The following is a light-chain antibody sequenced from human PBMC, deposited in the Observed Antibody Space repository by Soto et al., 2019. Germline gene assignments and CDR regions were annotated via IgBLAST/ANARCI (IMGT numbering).Light chain of an antibody. Sequence: VLTQPPSVAGAPGQRVTISCTGSSSNFGSSYDVHWYRQLPGTAPKLLIYGNNNRPSGVPDRFSGSKSGTSASLAITGLQAEDEADYYCQSYDSGLYVVFGGGTKVTVL. V-gene: IGLV1-40*01. J-gene: IGLJ2*01. CDR3: QSYDSGLYVV. CDR2: GNN. CDR1: SSNFGSSYD.